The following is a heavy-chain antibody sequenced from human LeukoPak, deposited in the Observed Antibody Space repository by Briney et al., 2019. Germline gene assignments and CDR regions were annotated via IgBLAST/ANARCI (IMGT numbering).Heavy chain of an antibody. D-gene: IGHD5-12*01. CDR3: ARGYSDYPYFFDS. CDR1: GGSISSGTYS. Sequence: SETLSLTCTVSGGSISSGTYSWNWIRQPPGKGLEWVGYIFHSGSTYSTPSLKSRVTISVDTSKAQFSLKLSSVTAADTAMYYCARGYSDYPYFFDSWGQGALVTVSS. V-gene: IGHV4-30-2*01. J-gene: IGHJ4*02. CDR2: IFHSGST.